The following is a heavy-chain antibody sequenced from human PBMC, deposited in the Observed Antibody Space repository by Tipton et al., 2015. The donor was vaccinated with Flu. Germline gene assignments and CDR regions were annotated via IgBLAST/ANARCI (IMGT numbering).Heavy chain of an antibody. CDR3: ARLVIDHSGSGNYGMDV. J-gene: IGHJ6*02. V-gene: IGHV4-39*07. CDR1: GGSISSSAYF. Sequence: GLVKPSETLSLTCTVSGGSISSSAYFWGWVRQPPGKGLQWIAIIYYDGSTYYNPSLRSRVTISQETSKNQFSLYVNSVSAADTAVYYCARLVIDHSGSGNYGMDVWGQGSSVTVSS. CDR2: IYYDGST. D-gene: IGHD3-10*01.